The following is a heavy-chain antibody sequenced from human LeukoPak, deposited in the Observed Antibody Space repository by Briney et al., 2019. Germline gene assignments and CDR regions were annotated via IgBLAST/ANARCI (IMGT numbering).Heavy chain of an antibody. CDR1: GFIFSTYA. V-gene: IGHV3-30*04. CDR3: ARDETKRGYSYGTSPFDY. CDR2: ISYDGSNK. D-gene: IGHD5-18*01. J-gene: IGHJ4*02. Sequence: GGSLRLSCVASGFIFSTYAMTWVRQAPGKGLEWVALISYDGSNKYYADSVKGRFTISRDNSKNTLYLQMNSLTAEDTAVYFCARDETKRGYSYGTSPFDYWGQGTLVTVSS.